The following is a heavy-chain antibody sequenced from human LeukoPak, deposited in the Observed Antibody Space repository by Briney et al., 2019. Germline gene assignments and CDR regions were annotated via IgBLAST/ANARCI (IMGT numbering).Heavy chain of an antibody. CDR1: GLTFSSFA. V-gene: IGHV3-23*01. D-gene: IGHD1-1*01. CDR3: ARESGGHDY. CDR2: ISGSGDTT. Sequence: GGSLRLSCAASGLTFSSFAMTWLRQAPGKGLEWVSVISGSGDTTYYPDSVKGRFTISRENSKNTLYWQMNSLRVEDTAIYHCARESGGHDYWGQGTLVTVSS. J-gene: IGHJ4*02.